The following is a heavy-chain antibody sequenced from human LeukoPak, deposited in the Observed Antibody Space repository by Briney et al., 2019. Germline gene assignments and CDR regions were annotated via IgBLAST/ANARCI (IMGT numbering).Heavy chain of an antibody. D-gene: IGHD3-3*01. Sequence: PGGSLRLSCAASGFTFSDYYLSWIRQAPGKGLEWVSYISHSGSTIYYADSVKGRFSVSRDNAKNSLYLQMNSLRAEDTAVYFCARHTLWRFDYWGQGALVTVSS. J-gene: IGHJ4*02. V-gene: IGHV3-11*04. CDR1: GFTFSDYY. CDR3: ARHTLWRFDY. CDR2: ISHSGSTI.